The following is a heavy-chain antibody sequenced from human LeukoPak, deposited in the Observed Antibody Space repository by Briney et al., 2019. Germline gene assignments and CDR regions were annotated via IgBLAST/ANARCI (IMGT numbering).Heavy chain of an antibody. V-gene: IGHV3-74*01. D-gene: IGHD3-3*01. CDR2: INEDGSIT. CDR3: ATYYDFWSGYYEGSGMDV. Sequence: GGSLRLSCAVSGFTFRTYWMHWVRQVPGEGLVWVSRINEDGSITNYADSVKGRFSISRDNAKNTLYLQMNSLRAEDTAVYYCATYYDFWSGYYEGSGMDVWGQGTTVTVSS. J-gene: IGHJ6*02. CDR1: GFTFRTYW.